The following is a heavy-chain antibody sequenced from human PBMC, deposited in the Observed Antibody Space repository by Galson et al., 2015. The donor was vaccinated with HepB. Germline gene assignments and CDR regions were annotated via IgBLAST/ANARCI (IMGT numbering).Heavy chain of an antibody. CDR3: ARGLDCSSTSCYTGGRAFDI. CDR2: IGSSGSTI. Sequence: SLRLSCAASGFTFSDYYMSWIRQAPGKGLEWASYIGSSGSTIYYSDSVKGRFTISRDNAKNSLYLQMNSLRAEDTAVYYCARGLDCSSTSCYTGGRAFDIWGQGTMVTVSS. J-gene: IGHJ3*02. CDR1: GFTFSDYY. V-gene: IGHV3-11*01. D-gene: IGHD2-2*02.